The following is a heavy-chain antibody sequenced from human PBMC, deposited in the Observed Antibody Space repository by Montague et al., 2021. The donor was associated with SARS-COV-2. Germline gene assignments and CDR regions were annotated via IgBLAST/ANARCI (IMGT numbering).Heavy chain of an antibody. V-gene: IGHV4-34*01. J-gene: IGHJ6*02. Sequence: SETLSLTCAVYGGSFSGYYWSWIRQPPGKGLEWIGEINHSGSTNYNPSLKSRVTISVDTSKNQFSLKLSSLTAADTAVYYCSRGRTLTTFYYYYYGMDVWGQGTTVTVSS. CDR1: GGSFSGYY. D-gene: IGHD1-1*01. CDR3: SRGRTLTTFYYYYYGMDV. CDR2: INHSGST.